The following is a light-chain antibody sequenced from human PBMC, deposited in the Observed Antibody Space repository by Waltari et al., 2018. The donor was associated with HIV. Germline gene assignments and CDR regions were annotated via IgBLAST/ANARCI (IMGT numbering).Light chain of an antibody. V-gene: IGLV2-23*02. CDR1: SSDVGRYNL. Sequence: QSALTQPASVSGSPGQSITISCTGTSSDVGRYNLVSWYQQHPGKAPKRMIYEVSKRPSGVSNRFSKSGNTASLTISGLQAEDEADYYCCSYAGSNTWVFGGGTKLTVL. CDR3: CSYAGSNTWV. J-gene: IGLJ3*02. CDR2: EVS.